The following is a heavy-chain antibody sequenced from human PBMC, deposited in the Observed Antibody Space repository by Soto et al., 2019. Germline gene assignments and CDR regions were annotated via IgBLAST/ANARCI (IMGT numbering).Heavy chain of an antibody. V-gene: IGHV4-34*01. J-gene: IGHJ6*02. CDR1: GGSFSGYY. Sequence: PSETLSLTCAVYGGSFSGYYWSWIRQPPGKGLEWIGEINHSGSTNYNPSLKSRVTISVDTSKNQFSLKLSSVTAADTAVYYCARVLASSSWYGAYYYYCGMDVWGQGTTGTVS. D-gene: IGHD6-13*01. CDR3: ARVLASSSWYGAYYYYCGMDV. CDR2: INHSGST.